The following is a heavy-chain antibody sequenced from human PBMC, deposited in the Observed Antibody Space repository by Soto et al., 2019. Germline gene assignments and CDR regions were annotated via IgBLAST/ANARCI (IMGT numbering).Heavy chain of an antibody. Sequence: GGSLRLSCAVSGFNVMSYWMSWLRQAPGKCLEWVASIKEDGSEIYYLHSVRGRFSISRDSAGNALHLTMNYLSAEDTGVYFCARDIGFDYVNWGQGXLVTVYS. J-gene: IGHJ4*02. D-gene: IGHD3-16*01. V-gene: IGHV3-7*01. CDR1: GFNVMSYW. CDR3: ARDIGFDYVN. CDR2: IKEDGSEI.